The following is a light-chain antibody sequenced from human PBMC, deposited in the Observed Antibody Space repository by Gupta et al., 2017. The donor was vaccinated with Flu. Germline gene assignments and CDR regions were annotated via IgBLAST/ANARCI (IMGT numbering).Light chain of an antibody. Sequence: QSALTQPRPVSGSPGQSVTISCTGTSSDVGGYDYLPWYQQEPGKAPKFIIYDVSTRPPGVPDRFSGSKSGNTASLTIAGLQAEDEADYFCCSYAGRYTYVFGSGTTVTVL. CDR2: DVS. J-gene: IGLJ1*01. CDR1: SSDVGGYDY. CDR3: CSYAGRYTYV. V-gene: IGLV2-11*01.